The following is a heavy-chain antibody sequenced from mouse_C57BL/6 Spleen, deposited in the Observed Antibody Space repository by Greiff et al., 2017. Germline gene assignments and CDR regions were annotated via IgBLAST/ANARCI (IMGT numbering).Heavy chain of an antibody. CDR3: ARPPPEGYYGSYWYFDV. D-gene: IGHD1-1*01. Sequence: QVQLQQPGAELVRPGSSVKLSCKASGYTFTSYWMHWVKQRPIQGLEWIGNIDPSDSETHYNQKFKDKATLTVDKSSSTAYMQLSSLTSEDSAVYYCARPPPEGYYGSYWYFDVWGTGTTVTVSS. CDR2: IDPSDSET. V-gene: IGHV1-52*01. CDR1: GYTFTSYW. J-gene: IGHJ1*03.